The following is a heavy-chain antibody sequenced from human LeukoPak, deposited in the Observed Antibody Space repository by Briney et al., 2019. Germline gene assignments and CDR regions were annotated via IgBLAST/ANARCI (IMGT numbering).Heavy chain of an antibody. CDR2: IYYSGST. J-gene: IGHJ4*02. Sequence: SETLSLTCTVSGGSISSYYWSWIRQPPGKGLEWIGYIYYSGSTNYNPSLKSRVTISVDTSKNQFSLKLSSVTAADTAVYYCARGSMVRGVIDYWGQGTLVTVFS. V-gene: IGHV4-59*01. CDR1: GGSISSYY. D-gene: IGHD3-10*01. CDR3: ARGSMVRGVIDY.